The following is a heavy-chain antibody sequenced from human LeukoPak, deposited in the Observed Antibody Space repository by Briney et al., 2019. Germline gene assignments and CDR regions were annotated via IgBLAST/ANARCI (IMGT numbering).Heavy chain of an antibody. CDR1: GYTFTSYG. D-gene: IGHD3-22*01. CDR2: ISAYNGNT. V-gene: IGHV1-18*01. J-gene: IGHJ4*02. CDR3: ARDKVSYYYDSSGYLSPFDY. Sequence: GASVKVSCKASGYTFTSYGISWVRQAPGQGLEWMGWISAYNGNTNYAQKLQGRVTMTTDTSTSTAYMELRSLRSDDTAVYYCARDKVSYYYDSSGYLSPFDYWGQGTLVTVSS.